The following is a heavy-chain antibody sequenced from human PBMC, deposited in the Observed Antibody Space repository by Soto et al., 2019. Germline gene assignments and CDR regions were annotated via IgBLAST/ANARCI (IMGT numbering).Heavy chain of an antibody. D-gene: IGHD1-1*01. CDR1: GFTFSSYA. Sequence: EVQLLESGGGLVQPGGSLRLSCAASGFTFSSYAMSWVRQAPGKGLEWVSAISGSGGSTYYADSVKGRFTISRDNSKNALYLQRNRLRAEGTALYYCANAAPNYPIGYFNSGGQGTLLPAPS. J-gene: IGHJ4*02. CDR2: ISGSGGST. V-gene: IGHV3-23*01. CDR3: ANAAPNYPIGYFNS.